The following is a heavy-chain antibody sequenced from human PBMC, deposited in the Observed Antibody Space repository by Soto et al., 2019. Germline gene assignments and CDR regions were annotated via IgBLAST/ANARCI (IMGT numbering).Heavy chain of an antibody. CDR1: GFTFNTFE. CDR2: ISTDSSRA. Sequence: EVQLLESGGGLVQPGGSLRPSCAASGFTFNTFEMSWVRQAPGRGLEWVSFISTDSSRAYYADAVKGRFTISRDNSKHTLYLQMNSLTAEDTAVYACVKGGWLDFWGQGTLVTVSS. J-gene: IGHJ5*01. V-gene: IGHV3-23*01. D-gene: IGHD3-16*01. CDR3: VKGGWLDF.